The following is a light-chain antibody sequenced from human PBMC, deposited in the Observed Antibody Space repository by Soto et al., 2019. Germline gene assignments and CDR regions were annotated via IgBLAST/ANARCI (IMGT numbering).Light chain of an antibody. V-gene: IGLV1-40*01. CDR3: QSYASSLSGYV. Sequence: QSVLTQPPSGSGAPGQRINISCTGSSCNIGAGYDVHGYQQLPGTAPKLLLYGNSNRPSGVPDRFSGSKSGTSASLAITGLQAEDEADYSCQSYASSLSGYVFGTGTKVTVL. CDR1: SCNIGAGYD. CDR2: GNS. J-gene: IGLJ1*01.